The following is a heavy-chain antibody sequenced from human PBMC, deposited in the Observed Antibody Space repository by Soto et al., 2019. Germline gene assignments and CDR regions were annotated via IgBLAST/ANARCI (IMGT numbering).Heavy chain of an antibody. CDR2: IIPIFGTA. CDR3: ARPRAAVAGGSNAFDI. D-gene: IGHD6-19*01. CDR1: GGTFSSYA. V-gene: IGHV1-69*01. J-gene: IGHJ3*02. Sequence: QVQLVQSGAEVKKPGSSVKVSCKASGGTFSSYAISWVRQAPGQGLEWMGGIIPIFGTANYAQKFQGRVTITAVESTSTAYMELSSLRSEDTAVYYCARPRAAVAGGSNAFDIWGQGTMVTVSS.